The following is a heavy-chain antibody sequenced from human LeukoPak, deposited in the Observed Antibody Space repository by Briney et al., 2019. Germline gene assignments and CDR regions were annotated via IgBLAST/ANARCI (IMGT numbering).Heavy chain of an antibody. D-gene: IGHD5-18*01. V-gene: IGHV3-7*01. CDR1: GFTFSSYA. CDR2: IKKDGSEK. J-gene: IGHJ4*02. Sequence: PGGSLRVSCAASGFTFSSYAMSWVRQAPGKGLEWVANIKKDGSEKYYVDSVKGRFTISRDNAKTSLYLQMNSLRAGDTAVYYCARHLSGVTGYTYGRGIDYWGQGTLVTVSS. CDR3: ARHLSGVTGYTYGRGIDY.